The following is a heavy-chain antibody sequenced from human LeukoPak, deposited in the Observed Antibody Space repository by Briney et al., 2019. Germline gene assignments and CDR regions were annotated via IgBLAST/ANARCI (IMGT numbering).Heavy chain of an antibody. D-gene: IGHD3-3*01. CDR3: ARGERDYDFWSGQEYNWFDP. V-gene: IGHV1-46*01. J-gene: IGHJ5*02. CDR1: GYTFTSYY. Sequence: ASVKVSCKASGYTFTSYYMHWVRQAPGQGLEWMGIINPSGGSTSYAQKFQGRVTMTRDMSTSTVYMELSSLRSEDTAVYYCARGERDYDFWSGQEYNWFDPWGQGTLVTVSS. CDR2: INPSGGST.